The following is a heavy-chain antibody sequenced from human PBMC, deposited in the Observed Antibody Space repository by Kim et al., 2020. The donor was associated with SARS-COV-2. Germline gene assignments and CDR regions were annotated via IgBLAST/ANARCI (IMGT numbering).Heavy chain of an antibody. D-gene: IGHD6-13*01. J-gene: IGHJ5*02. CDR3: ARGVRGYSSSWSRTFNWFDP. CDR1: GFTFSSYA. Sequence: GGSLRLSCAASGFTFSSYAMHWVRQAPGKGLEWVAVISYDGSNKYYADSVKGRFTISRDNSKNTLYLQMNSLRAEDTAVYYCARGVRGYSSSWSRTFNWFDPWGQGTLVTVSS. V-gene: IGHV3-30*04. CDR2: ISYDGSNK.